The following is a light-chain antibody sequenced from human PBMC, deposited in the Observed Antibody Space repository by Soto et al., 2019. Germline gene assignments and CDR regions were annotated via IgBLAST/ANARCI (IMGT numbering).Light chain of an antibody. CDR1: QSVDND. CDR3: QQYNNWPPT. J-gene: IGKJ4*01. CDR2: DAS. Sequence: EIVMTQSPATLSVSPGDRATLSCRASQSVDNDLAWYQQKPGQPPRLLIYDASTRATGIPARFSGSQSGTEFTLTISSLLSEDFAVYFCQQYNNWPPTFGGGTKVDIK. V-gene: IGKV3D-15*01.